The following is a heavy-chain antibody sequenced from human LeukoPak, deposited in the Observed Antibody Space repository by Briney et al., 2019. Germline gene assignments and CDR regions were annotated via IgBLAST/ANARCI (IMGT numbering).Heavy chain of an antibody. D-gene: IGHD1-26*01. Sequence: PGGSLRLSCAASGFTFSSYSMNWVRQAPGKGLEWIGEINHSGSTNYNPSLKSRVTISVDTSKNQFSLKLSSVTAADTAVYYCARLGATDYWGQGTLVTVSS. CDR2: INHSGST. V-gene: IGHV4-34*01. CDR1: GFTFSSYS. CDR3: ARLGATDY. J-gene: IGHJ4*02.